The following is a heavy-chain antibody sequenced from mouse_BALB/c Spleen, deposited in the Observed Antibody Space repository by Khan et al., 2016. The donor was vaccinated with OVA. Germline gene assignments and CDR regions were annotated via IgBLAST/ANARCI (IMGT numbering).Heavy chain of an antibody. D-gene: IGHD2-3*01. Sequence: VQLKESGPGLVKPSQSLSLTCTVTGYSITSDYAWNWIRQFPGNKLEWMGYISYSCSTNYNPALKSRISITRDTSKNQFFLQLNSVTTEDTATYDCARDGSRYNYAMDYWGQGTSVTVSS. CDR2: ISYSCST. CDR1: GYSITSDYA. J-gene: IGHJ4*01. CDR3: ARDGSRYNYAMDY. V-gene: IGHV3-2*02.